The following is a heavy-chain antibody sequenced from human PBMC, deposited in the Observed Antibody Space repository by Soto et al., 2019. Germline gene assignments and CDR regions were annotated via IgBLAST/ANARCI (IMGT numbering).Heavy chain of an antibody. CDR1: GFSFSNAW. D-gene: IGHD6-25*01. CDR3: TTVFLLPRGLGSSVF. J-gene: IGHJ4*02. V-gene: IGHV3-15*01. Sequence: EGPLEQSGGGLVRSGGSLRLSCVASGFSFSNAWMTWVRQAPGKGLEWVGRVKSRPDGGTTDYASPVRGRFTITRDDSKSTGYLQITSLKGEDTAVYYCTTVFLLPRGLGSSVFWGQGALVTVSS. CDR2: VKSRPDGGTT.